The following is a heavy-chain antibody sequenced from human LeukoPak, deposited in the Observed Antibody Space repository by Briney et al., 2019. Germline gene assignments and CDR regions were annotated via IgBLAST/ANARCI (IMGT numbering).Heavy chain of an antibody. CDR2: ISSSTTYI. J-gene: IGHJ4*02. D-gene: IGHD3-10*01. Sequence: RGSLRFSCAASGFTFSSYSMNWVRQAPGKGLEWVSSISSSTTYISYADSVKGRFTISRDNAKNSLYLQMNSLRAEDTAVYYCAKRASGSGTSLHYFDYWGQGTLVTVSS. CDR1: GFTFSSYS. CDR3: AKRASGSGTSLHYFDY. V-gene: IGHV3-21*04.